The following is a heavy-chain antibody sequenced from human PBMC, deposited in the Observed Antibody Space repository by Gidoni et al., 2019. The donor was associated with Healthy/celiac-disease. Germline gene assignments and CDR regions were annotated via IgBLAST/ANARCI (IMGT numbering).Heavy chain of an antibody. J-gene: IGHJ4*02. V-gene: IGHV3-9*01. Sequence: EVQLVESGGGLVQPGRSLRLSCAASGFTFDDYAMHWVRQAPGKGLEWVSGISWNSGSIGYADSVKGRFTISRDNAKNSLYLQMNSLRAEDTALYYCAKGGVDTAMVYYFDYWGQGTLVTVSS. CDR3: AKGGVDTAMVYYFDY. D-gene: IGHD5-18*01. CDR2: ISWNSGSI. CDR1: GFTFDDYA.